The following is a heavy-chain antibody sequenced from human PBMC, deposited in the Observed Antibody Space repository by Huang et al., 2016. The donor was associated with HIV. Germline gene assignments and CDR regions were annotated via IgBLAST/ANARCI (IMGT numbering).Heavy chain of an antibody. Sequence: QLQLQESGPGLVKPSETLSLTCTVPGGSISSSSYYWGWIRQPPGKGLEWIGTISYSAGTSYNPSRKGRVTISVDTSKNQFSLKLSSVTAADTAVYYCARHERWAMVRGVPQWGFDYWGQGTLVTVSS. D-gene: IGHD3-10*01. V-gene: IGHV4-39*01. CDR3: ARHERWAMVRGVPQWGFDY. CDR2: ISYSAGT. J-gene: IGHJ4*02. CDR1: GGSISSSSYY.